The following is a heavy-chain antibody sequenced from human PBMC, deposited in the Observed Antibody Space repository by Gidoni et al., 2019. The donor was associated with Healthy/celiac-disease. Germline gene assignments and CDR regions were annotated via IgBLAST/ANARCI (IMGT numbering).Heavy chain of an antibody. V-gene: IGHV5-51*01. D-gene: IGHD5-18*01. CDR1: GYSFTSYW. J-gene: IGHJ4*02. CDR3: ARHTVDTAMGPDY. Sequence: EVQLVQSGAEVKQPGESLQISCKGSGYSFTSYWLGWVRQMPGKGLEWLGIISPGDSDTRYSPSFQGQVTISADKSISTAYLQWSSLKASDTAMYYCARHTVDTAMGPDYWGQGTLVTVSS. CDR2: ISPGDSDT.